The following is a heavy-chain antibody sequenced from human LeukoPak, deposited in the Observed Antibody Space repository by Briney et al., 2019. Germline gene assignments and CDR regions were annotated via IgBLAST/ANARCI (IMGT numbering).Heavy chain of an antibody. Sequence: GGSLRLSCAASGFPFNDYYMSWIRQAPGKGLEWVSYISTDSVYTNYADPVKGRFTISRDNAKNSLYLQLNSLRAEDTAVYYCARESHGTGDQWGQGTLVTVSS. J-gene: IGHJ4*02. CDR3: ARESHGTGDQ. D-gene: IGHD3-10*01. V-gene: IGHV3-11*05. CDR1: GFPFNDYY. CDR2: ISTDSVYT.